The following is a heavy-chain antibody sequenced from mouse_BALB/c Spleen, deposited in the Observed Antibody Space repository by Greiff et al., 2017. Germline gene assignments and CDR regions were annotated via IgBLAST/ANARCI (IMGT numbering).Heavy chain of an antibody. CDR3: ARSAARALYFDY. CDR2: INPYNGAT. V-gene: IGHV1-26*01. CDR1: GYSFTGYY. J-gene: IGHJ2*01. D-gene: IGHD3-1*01. Sequence: VQLQQSGPELVKPGASVKISCKASGYSFTGYYMHWVKQSHVKSLEWIGRINPYNGATSYNQNFKDKATLTVDKSSSTAYMELHSLTSEDSAVYYCARSAARALYFDYGGQGTTLTVSS.